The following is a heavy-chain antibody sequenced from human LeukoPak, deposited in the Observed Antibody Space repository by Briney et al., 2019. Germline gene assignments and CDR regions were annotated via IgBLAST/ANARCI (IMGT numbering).Heavy chain of an antibody. Sequence: ASVKVSCKASGYTFTSYYMHWVRQAPGQGLEWMGLINPTGGSTGYAQKFQGRVTMTRDMSTSTDYMELSSLRSEDTAIYYCARGGVESWLLPEIIVDYWGQGTLVTVSS. CDR1: GYTFTSYY. CDR2: INPTGGST. D-gene: IGHD3-22*01. V-gene: IGHV1-46*01. J-gene: IGHJ4*02. CDR3: ARGGVESWLLPEIIVDY.